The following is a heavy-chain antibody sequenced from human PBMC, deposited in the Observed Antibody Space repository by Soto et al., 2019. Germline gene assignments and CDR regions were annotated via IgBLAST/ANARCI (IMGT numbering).Heavy chain of an antibody. Sequence: GGSLRLSCAASGFTFSRHTMHWVRQAPGKGQEWVASISYDGSNKYYADSVKGRFTISRDNSKNTLSVQMDSLGAEDTAVYYCARDRLRLGELSLLGYFDYWGQGTLVTV. V-gene: IGHV3-30*04. J-gene: IGHJ4*02. CDR3: ARDRLRLGELSLLGYFDY. CDR2: ISYDGSNK. D-gene: IGHD3-16*02. CDR1: GFTFSRHT.